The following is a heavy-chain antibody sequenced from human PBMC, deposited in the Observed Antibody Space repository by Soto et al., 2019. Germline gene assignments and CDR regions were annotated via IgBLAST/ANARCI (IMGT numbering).Heavy chain of an antibody. J-gene: IGHJ6*02. CDR1: GFTFSSYA. D-gene: IGHD3-22*01. V-gene: IGHV3-30-3*01. CDR2: ISYDGSNK. CDR3: ARVGYDSSGYYYGMDV. Sequence: PGGSLRLSCAASGFTFSSYAMHWARQAPGKGLEWVAVISYDGSNKYYADSVKGRFTISRDNSKNTLYLQMNSLRAEDTAVYYCARVGYDSSGYYYGMDVWGQGTTVTVSS.